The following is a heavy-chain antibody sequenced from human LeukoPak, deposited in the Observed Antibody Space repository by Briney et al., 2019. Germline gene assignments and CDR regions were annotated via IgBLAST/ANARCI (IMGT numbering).Heavy chain of an antibody. Sequence: ASVKVSCKASGYTFTGYYMHWVRQAPGQGLEWMGWINPNSGGTNYAQKFQGRVTMTRDTSISTAYMELSRLRSDDTAVYYCARGVVVVPAAIQPAYKQENAVSDAFDIWGQGTMVTVSS. D-gene: IGHD2-2*01. CDR3: ARGVVVVPAAIQPAYKQENAVSDAFDI. J-gene: IGHJ3*02. CDR1: GYTFTGYY. CDR2: INPNSGGT. V-gene: IGHV1-2*02.